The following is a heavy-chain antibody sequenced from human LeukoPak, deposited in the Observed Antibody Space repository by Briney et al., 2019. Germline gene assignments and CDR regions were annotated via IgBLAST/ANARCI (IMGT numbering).Heavy chain of an antibody. J-gene: IGHJ4*02. Sequence: PSETLSLTCAVYGGSFSGYYWSWIRQPPGKGLEWIGEINHSGSTNYNPSLKSRVTISVDTSKNQFSLKLSSVTAADTAVYYCARVQGIVGATTRGYFDYWGQGTLVTVSS. D-gene: IGHD1-26*01. CDR1: GGSFSGYY. V-gene: IGHV4-34*01. CDR2: INHSGST. CDR3: ARVQGIVGATTRGYFDY.